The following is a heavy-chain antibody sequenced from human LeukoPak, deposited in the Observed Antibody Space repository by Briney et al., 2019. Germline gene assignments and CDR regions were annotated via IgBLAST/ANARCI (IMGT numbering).Heavy chain of an antibody. CDR3: ARDGKRVTTQFYYYGIDL. Sequence: RPGGSLRLSCAASGFTVSSNYMSWVRQAPGKGLEWVSSISWIGGRTGYADSVKGQFTTSRDNAKKSVYLQMNSLRAEDAALYHCARDGKRVTTQFYYYGIDLWGQGTTVTVSS. CDR1: GFTVSSNY. D-gene: IGHD3-3*01. V-gene: IGHV3-20*01. CDR2: ISWIGGRT. J-gene: IGHJ6*02.